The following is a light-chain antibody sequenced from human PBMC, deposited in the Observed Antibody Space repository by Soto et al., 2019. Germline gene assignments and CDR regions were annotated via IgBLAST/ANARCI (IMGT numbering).Light chain of an antibody. Sequence: EVVMTQSPATLSVSPGDRATLSCRASQSVDTNVAWYQQKPGQAPRLLVHGASTRATGVPARFTGIGSGTDFTLTISGLQSDDLAVYYCQQYYNWPPYTFGQGTKLQIK. CDR3: QQYYNWPPYT. V-gene: IGKV3-15*01. J-gene: IGKJ2*01. CDR1: QSVDTN. CDR2: GAS.